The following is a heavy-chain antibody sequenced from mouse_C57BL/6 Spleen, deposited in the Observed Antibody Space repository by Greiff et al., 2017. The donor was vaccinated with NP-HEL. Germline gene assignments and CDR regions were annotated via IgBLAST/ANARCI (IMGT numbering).Heavy chain of an antibody. CDR2: INPGSGGT. CDR1: GYAFTNYL. J-gene: IGHJ2*01. Sequence: LVESGAELVRPGTSVKVSCKASGYAFTNYLVEWVKQRPGQGLEWIGVINPGSGGTNYNEKFKGKATLTADKSSSTAYMQLSSLTSEDSAVYFCARSPIYYYGRGDYWGQGTTLTVSS. D-gene: IGHD1-1*01. CDR3: ARSPIYYYGRGDY. V-gene: IGHV1-54*01.